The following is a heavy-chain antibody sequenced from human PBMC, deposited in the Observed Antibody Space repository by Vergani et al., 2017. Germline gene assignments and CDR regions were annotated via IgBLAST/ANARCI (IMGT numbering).Heavy chain of an antibody. CDR1: GYSFTSYW. J-gene: IGHJ1*01. CDR3: ARSSDSSGWYGYFQH. CDR2: IYPGDSDT. V-gene: IGHV5-51*03. D-gene: IGHD6-19*01. Sequence: EVQLVQSGAEVKKPGESLKISCKGSGYSFTSYWIGWVRQMPGKGLEWRGIIYPGDSDTRYSPSFQGQVTISADTSISTAYLQWSSLKASDTAMYYCARSSDSSGWYGYFQHWGQGTLVTVSS.